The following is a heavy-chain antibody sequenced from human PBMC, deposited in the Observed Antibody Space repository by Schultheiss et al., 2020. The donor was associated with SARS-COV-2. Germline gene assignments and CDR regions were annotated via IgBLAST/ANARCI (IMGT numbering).Heavy chain of an antibody. CDR1: GFSLSTSGVG. J-gene: IGHJ3*02. V-gene: IGHV2-5*02. CDR2: IYWDDDK. CDR3: AHRRRSRKGISGDAFDI. Sequence: SGPTLVKPTQTLTLTCMFSGFSLSTSGVGVGWIRQPPGKALECLALIYWDDDKRYSPSLKSRLTITKDTSKNQVVLTMTNMDPVDTATYYCAHRRRSRKGISGDAFDIWGQGTMVTVSS. D-gene: IGHD1-14*01.